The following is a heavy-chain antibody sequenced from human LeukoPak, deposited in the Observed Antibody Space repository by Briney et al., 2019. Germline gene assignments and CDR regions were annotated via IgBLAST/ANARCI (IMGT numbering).Heavy chain of an antibody. CDR2: INPSGGST. J-gene: IGHJ5*02. CDR1: GYTFTSYY. CDR3: GRDNSQGDSAWWFDP. V-gene: IGHV1-46*01. D-gene: IGHD1-26*01. Sequence: GASVKVSCKASGYTFTSYYMHWVRQAPGQGLEWMGIINPSGGSTSYAQKFQGRVTMTRDMSTSTVYMEVSSLKSEDTAVYYCGRDNSQGDSAWWFDPWGQGTLVTVSS.